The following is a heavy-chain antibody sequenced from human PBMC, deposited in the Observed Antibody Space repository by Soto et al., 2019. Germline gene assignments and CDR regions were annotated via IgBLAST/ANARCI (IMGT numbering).Heavy chain of an antibody. V-gene: IGHV3-30-3*01. CDR1: GFTFSSHA. D-gene: IGHD3-10*01. CDR2: ISYDGSDK. CDR3: ARPRNIVIWFGELPDV. Sequence: QVQLVESGGGVVQPGRSLRLSCAASGFTFSSHAMHWVRQAPGKGLEWVGVISYDGSDKYYAVSVKGRFTISRDNCKNTLYLQMNSLRVEDTAAYYCARPRNIVIWFGELPDVWGQGTTVIVS. J-gene: IGHJ6*02.